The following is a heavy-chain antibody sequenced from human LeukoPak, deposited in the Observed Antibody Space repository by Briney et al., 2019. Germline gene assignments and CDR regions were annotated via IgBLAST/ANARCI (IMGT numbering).Heavy chain of an antibody. J-gene: IGHJ5*02. CDR3: GRGDKSFDP. D-gene: IGHD5-24*01. Sequence: ASVKVSCKASGYTFTGYYVHWVRQAPGQGLEWMGWINPNTGGTNYAQKFQGRVTMTKDTSTNAAYMELNKLTSDDTAVYYCGRGDKSFDPWGQGTLVTVSS. CDR2: INPNTGGT. CDR1: GYTFTGYY. V-gene: IGHV1-2*02.